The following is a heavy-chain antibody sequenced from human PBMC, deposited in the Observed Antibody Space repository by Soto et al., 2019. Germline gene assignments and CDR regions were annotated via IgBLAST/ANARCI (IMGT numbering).Heavy chain of an antibody. CDR3: AKDFFIAATQPYNWFDP. J-gene: IGHJ5*02. CDR1: GFTFSSYA. Sequence: PGGSLRLSCAASGFTFSSYAMSWFRQAPGKGLEWVSAISCSGGSTYYADSVKGRFTISRDNSKNTLYLQMNSLRAEDTAVYYCAKDFFIAATQPYNWFDPWGQGTLVTVSS. CDR2: ISCSGGST. D-gene: IGHD6-13*01. V-gene: IGHV3-23*01.